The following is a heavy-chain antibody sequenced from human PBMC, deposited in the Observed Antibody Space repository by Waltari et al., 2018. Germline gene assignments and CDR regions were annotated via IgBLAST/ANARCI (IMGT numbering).Heavy chain of an antibody. D-gene: IGHD2-21*01. J-gene: IGHJ4*02. CDR3: ARDPGDCGGDCYD. CDR1: GGTFSSYA. V-gene: IGHV1-69*04. Sequence: QVQLVQSGAEVKKPGSSVKVSCKASGGTFSSYAISWVRQAPGQGLEWMGGIIPILCIANYAQKFQGRVTITADESTSTAYMELSSLRSEDTAVYYCARDPGDCGGDCYDWGQGTLVTVSS. CDR2: IIPILCIA.